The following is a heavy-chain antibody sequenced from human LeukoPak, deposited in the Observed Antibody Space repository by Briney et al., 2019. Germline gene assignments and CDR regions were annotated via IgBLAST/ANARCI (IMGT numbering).Heavy chain of an antibody. CDR3: ARYPYRSSSGWFLGY. D-gene: IGHD6-19*01. Sequence: PGGSLRLLCAASGFTFSSYAMHWVRQAPGKGLEWVAVISYDGSNKYYADSVKGRFTISRDNSKNTLYLQMNSLRAEDTAVYYCARYPYRSSSGWFLGYWGQGTLVTVSS. CDR2: ISYDGSNK. V-gene: IGHV3-30*04. J-gene: IGHJ4*02. CDR1: GFTFSSYA.